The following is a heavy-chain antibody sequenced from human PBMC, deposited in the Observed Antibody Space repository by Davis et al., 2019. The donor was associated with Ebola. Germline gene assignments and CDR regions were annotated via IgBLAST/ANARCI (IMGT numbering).Heavy chain of an antibody. D-gene: IGHD3-10*01. Sequence: ASVKVSCKASGYTFSSYGVTWVRQAPGQGLEWMGWISADNGNTNYAQKLQGRVTMTTDTSTRTAYMELRSLRAEDTAVYYCARDSLWFGELLYQDFDYWGQGTLVTVSS. J-gene: IGHJ4*02. CDR3: ARDSLWFGELLYQDFDY. V-gene: IGHV1-18*01. CDR1: GYTFSSYG. CDR2: ISADNGNT.